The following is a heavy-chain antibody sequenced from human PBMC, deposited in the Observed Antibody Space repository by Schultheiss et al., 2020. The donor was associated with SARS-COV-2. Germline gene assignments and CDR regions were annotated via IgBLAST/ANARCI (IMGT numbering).Heavy chain of an antibody. CDR2: ISAYNGNT. V-gene: IGHV1-18*04. D-gene: IGHD6-19*01. CDR3: ARARQWAAEFDY. CDR1: RYTFTGYY. J-gene: IGHJ4*02. Sequence: ASVKVSCKALRYTFTGYYVHWVRQAPGQGLEWMGWISAYNGNTNYAQKFQGRVTITADESTSTAYMELSSLRSEDTAVYYCARARQWAAEFDYWGQGTLVTVSS.